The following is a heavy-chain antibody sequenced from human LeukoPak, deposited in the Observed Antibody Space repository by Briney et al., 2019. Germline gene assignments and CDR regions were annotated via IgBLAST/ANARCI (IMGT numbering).Heavy chain of an antibody. CDR3: AREGPATSDYDFDS. CDR2: IYSGGSI. CDR1: GFSVNTNY. V-gene: IGHV3-53*01. Sequence: SGGSLRLSCAASGFSVNTNYMTWVRQAPGKGLEWVSVIYSGGSIYYADSVKRRFTISRDNSRNTLYLQMNSLRAEDTAVYYCAREGPATSDYDFDSWGQGTLVTVSS. J-gene: IGHJ4*02. D-gene: IGHD4-17*01.